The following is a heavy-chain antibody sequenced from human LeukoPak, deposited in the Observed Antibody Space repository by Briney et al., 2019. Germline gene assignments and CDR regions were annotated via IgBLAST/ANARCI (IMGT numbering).Heavy chain of an antibody. CDR1: GGSISSGSYY. V-gene: IGHV4-61*02. CDR3: ARESWIAAGTVY. J-gene: IGHJ4*02. CDR2: IYSSGST. Sequence: PSETLSLTCTVSGGSISSGSYYWSWIRQPAGKGLEWIRRIYSSGSTNYNPSLKSRVTISVDTSKNQFSLKLSSVTAADTAVYYCARESWIAAGTVYWGQGTLVTVSS. D-gene: IGHD6-13*01.